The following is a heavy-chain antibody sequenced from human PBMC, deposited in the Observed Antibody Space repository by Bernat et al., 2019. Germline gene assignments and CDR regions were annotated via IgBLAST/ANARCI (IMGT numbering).Heavy chain of an antibody. J-gene: IGHJ6*03. V-gene: IGHV4-34*01. D-gene: IGHD1-26*01. CDR2: INHSGST. CDR3: ARGRGWESGDLFYYYSYMDF. Sequence: QVQLQQWGAGLLKPSETLSLTCAVYGGSFSGYYWNWIRQPPGKGLEWIGEINHSGSTNYNPSLKSRVTISVDTSKNQFALKLGSVTAAATAVHYCARGRGWESGDLFYYYSYMDFWGKGTTVTVSS. CDR1: GGSFSGYY.